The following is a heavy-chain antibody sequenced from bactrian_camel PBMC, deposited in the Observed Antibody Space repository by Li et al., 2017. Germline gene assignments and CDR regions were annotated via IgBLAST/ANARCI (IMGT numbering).Heavy chain of an antibody. CDR3: AALSRYSPCGTWLDSVTNQNTY. CDR1: GSPYSPYS. CDR2: IDRDGGT. J-gene: IGHJ4*01. V-gene: IGHV3S53*01. Sequence: HVQLVESGGGSVQAGGSLRLSCTASGSPYSPYSMGWFRRAPGKERERVARIDRDGGTTYADSVKGRFTISQDNAEKILYLQMNDLKPEDTATYYCAALSRYSPCGTWLDSVTNQNTYWGQGTQVTVS. D-gene: IGHD1*01.